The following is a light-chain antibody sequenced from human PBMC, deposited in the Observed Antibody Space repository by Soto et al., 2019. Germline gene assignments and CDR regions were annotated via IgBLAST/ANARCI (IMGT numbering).Light chain of an antibody. CDR2: DVS. CDR1: SSDIGGYNY. Sequence: QSALTQPASVSGSHGQSITISCTGTSSDIGGYNYVSWYQQHPGKAPKLMIYDVSNRPSGVSNRFSGSKSGNTASLTISGLQADDEADYYCSSYTSSSLYVFGTGTKLTVL. J-gene: IGLJ1*01. V-gene: IGLV2-14*01. CDR3: SSYTSSSLYV.